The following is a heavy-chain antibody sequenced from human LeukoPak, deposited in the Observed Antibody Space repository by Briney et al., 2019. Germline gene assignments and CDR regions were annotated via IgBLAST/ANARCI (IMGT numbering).Heavy chain of an antibody. CDR2: INPNSGGT. Sequence: ASVKVSCKASGYTFTGYYMHWVRQAPGQGLEWMEWINPNSGGTNYAQKFQGRVTMTRDTSISTAYMELSRLRSDDTAVYYCARDSDIAAAGDYWGQGTLVTVSS. CDR3: ARDSDIAAAGDY. J-gene: IGHJ4*02. D-gene: IGHD6-13*01. V-gene: IGHV1-2*02. CDR1: GYTFTGYY.